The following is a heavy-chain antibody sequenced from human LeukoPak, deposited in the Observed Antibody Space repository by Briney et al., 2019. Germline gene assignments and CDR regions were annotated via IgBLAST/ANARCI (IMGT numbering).Heavy chain of an antibody. CDR3: AVHLPGDYLDR. CDR2: MNPDSGNT. J-gene: IGHJ4*02. V-gene: IGHV1-8*01. Sequence: EWMGWMNPDSGNTGFAQKFQGRVTMTRNTSITTAYMELSSLRSEDTAVYYCAVHLPGDYLDRWGQGTLVTVSS.